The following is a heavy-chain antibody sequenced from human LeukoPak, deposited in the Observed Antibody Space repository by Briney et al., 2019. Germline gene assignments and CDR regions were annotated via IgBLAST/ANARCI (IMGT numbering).Heavy chain of an antibody. Sequence: GGSLRLSCAASEFSFSNFAMYWVRQPPGKGLEWLAVISYDGSIRYYADSVKGRFTISRDNSNNTLHLQMNSLRPDDSALYYCAREDNPLWFDPWGQGTLVTVS. J-gene: IGHJ5*02. CDR1: EFSFSNFA. V-gene: IGHV3-30*04. D-gene: IGHD1-1*01. CDR2: ISYDGSIR. CDR3: AREDNPLWFDP.